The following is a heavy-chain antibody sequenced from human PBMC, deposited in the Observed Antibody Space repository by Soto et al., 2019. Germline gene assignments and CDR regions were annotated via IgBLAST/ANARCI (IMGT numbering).Heavy chain of an antibody. V-gene: IGHV4-59*01. Sequence: SETLSLTCTVSGGSISRYYWSWIRQPPGKGLEWIGYIYYSGSTNYNPSLKSRVTISVDTSKNQFSLKLSSVTAADTAVYYCARGGYSSGWFLDYWGQGTLVTVSS. CDR1: GGSISRYY. J-gene: IGHJ4*02. CDR3: ARGGYSSGWFLDY. D-gene: IGHD6-19*01. CDR2: IYYSGST.